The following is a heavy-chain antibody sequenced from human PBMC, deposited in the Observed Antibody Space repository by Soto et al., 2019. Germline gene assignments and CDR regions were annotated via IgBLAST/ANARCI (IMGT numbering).Heavy chain of an antibody. J-gene: IGHJ5*02. V-gene: IGHV1-69*06. Sequence: ASVKVSCKASGGTFSSYAISWVRQAHGQGLEWMGGIIPIFGTANYAQKFQGRVTITADKSTSTAYMELSSLRSEDTAVYYCAGSIVVVVAATQDDNWFDPWGQGTLVTVSS. CDR3: AGSIVVVVAATQDDNWFDP. CDR2: IIPIFGTA. CDR1: GGTFSSYA. D-gene: IGHD2-15*01.